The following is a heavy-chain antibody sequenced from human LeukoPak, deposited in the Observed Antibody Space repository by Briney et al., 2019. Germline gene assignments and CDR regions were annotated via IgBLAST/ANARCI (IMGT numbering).Heavy chain of an antibody. D-gene: IGHD2-2*01. Sequence: PSGTLSLTCAVSGGSISSSNWWSWVRQPPGKGLEWIGEIYHSGSTNYNPSLKSRVTISVDKSKNQFSLKLSSVTAADTAVYYCARGGYCSSTSCMGAFDIWGQGTMVTVSS. J-gene: IGHJ3*02. CDR2: IYHSGST. V-gene: IGHV4-4*02. CDR3: ARGGYCSSTSCMGAFDI. CDR1: GGSISSSNW.